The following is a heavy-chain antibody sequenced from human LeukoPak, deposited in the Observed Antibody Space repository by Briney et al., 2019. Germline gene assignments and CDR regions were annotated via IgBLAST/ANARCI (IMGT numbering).Heavy chain of an antibody. CDR1: GFTFSSFG. CDR3: ARNHDFWSGPYYMGV. J-gene: IGHJ6*03. Sequence: GRSLRLSCATSGFTFSSFGMHWVRQAPGKGLEWVAVISYDGSNKYYADSVKGRFTIFIVNSKNTLNLQMDSVRAGETALYYCARNHDFWSGPYYMGVWGKAATVTV. D-gene: IGHD3-3*01. V-gene: IGHV3-30*03. CDR2: ISYDGSNK.